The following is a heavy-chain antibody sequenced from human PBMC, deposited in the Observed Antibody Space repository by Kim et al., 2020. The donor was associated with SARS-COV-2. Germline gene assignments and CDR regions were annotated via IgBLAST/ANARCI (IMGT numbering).Heavy chain of an antibody. J-gene: IGHJ2*01. D-gene: IGHD5-12*01. CDR3: ARERWLRFPHEYWYFDL. Sequence: GGSLRLSCAASGFTFDDYGMSWVRQAPGKGLEWVSGINWNGGSTGYADSVKGRFTISRDNAKNSLYLQMNSLRAEDTALYHCARERWLRFPHEYWYFDLWGRGTLVTVSS. CDR1: GFTFDDYG. CDR2: INWNGGST. V-gene: IGHV3-20*01.